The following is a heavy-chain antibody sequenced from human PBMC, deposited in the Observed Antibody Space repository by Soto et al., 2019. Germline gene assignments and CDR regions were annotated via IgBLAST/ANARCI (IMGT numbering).Heavy chain of an antibody. D-gene: IGHD2-2*01. J-gene: IGHJ4*02. CDR1: GFTFSDYY. V-gene: IGHV3-11*01. CDR3: AREGYCSSTSCRGASTIFGVVITPLDY. CDR2: ISSSGSTI. Sequence: QVQLVESGGGLVKPGGSLRLSCAASGFTFSDYYMSWIRQAPGKGLEWVSYISSSGSTIYYADSVKGRFTISRDNAKNSLYLQMNSLRAEDTAVYYCAREGYCSSTSCRGASTIFGVVITPLDYWGQGTLVTVSS.